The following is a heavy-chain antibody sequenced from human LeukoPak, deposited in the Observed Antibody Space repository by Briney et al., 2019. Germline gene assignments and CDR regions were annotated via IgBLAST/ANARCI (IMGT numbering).Heavy chain of an antibody. J-gene: IGHJ4*02. CDR2: IGPSSGGT. D-gene: IGHD5-12*01. CDR1: GYTFTDYY. V-gene: IGHV1-2*02. CDR3: ARGLVGSAYDFDY. Sequence: GASVKVSCKSSGYTFTDYYIHWVRQAPGQGLEWMGWIGPSSGGTNYAQNFQGRVTLTRDTSIRTVYMELSSLRSDDTAVYYCARGLVGSAYDFDYWGQGTLVPVSS.